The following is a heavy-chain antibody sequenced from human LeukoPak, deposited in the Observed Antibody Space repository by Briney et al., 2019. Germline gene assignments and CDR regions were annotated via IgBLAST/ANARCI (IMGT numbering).Heavy chain of an antibody. CDR2: IKQDGSEK. D-gene: IGHD3-3*01. V-gene: IGHV3-7*01. Sequence: GGSLRLSCAASGFTFSSYWMSWVRQAPGKGLEWVANIKQDGSEKYYVDSVKGRFTISRDNAKNSLYLQMNSLSAEDTAVYYCASSHYDLWSGFDVPYYWGQGTLVTVSS. J-gene: IGHJ4*02. CDR1: GFTFSSYW. CDR3: ASSHYDLWSGFDVPYY.